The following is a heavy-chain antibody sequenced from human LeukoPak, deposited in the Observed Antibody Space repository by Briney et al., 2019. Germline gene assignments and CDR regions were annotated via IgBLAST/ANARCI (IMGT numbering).Heavy chain of an antibody. CDR1: GDSISSSNCY. CDR3: ARRYYYGSGSYDVWFDP. D-gene: IGHD3-10*01. J-gene: IGHJ5*02. CDR2: IYFSGGT. V-gene: IGHV4-39*01. Sequence: SETLSLTCTVSGDSISSSNCYWGWIRQPPGKGLEWIGSIYFSGGTYYNASLKSRVTISVDTSKNQFSLKLSSVTAADTAVYYCARRYYYGSGSYDVWFDPWGQGTLVTVSS.